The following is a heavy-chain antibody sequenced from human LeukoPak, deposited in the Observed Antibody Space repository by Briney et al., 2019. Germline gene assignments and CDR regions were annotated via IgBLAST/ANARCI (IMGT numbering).Heavy chain of an antibody. D-gene: IGHD3-3*01. V-gene: IGHV1-3*03. CDR1: GYTYTNYA. J-gene: IGHJ6*03. Sequence: ASVKVSCKASGYTYTNYAMHWVRQAPGQRLEWMGWINGGTGNTKYSQEFQGRVTITRDTSASTAYMEVSSLRSEDMAVYYCARARYESRIWPKSRYDYYYYMDVWGKGTTVTVSS. CDR3: ARARYESRIWPKSRYDYYYYMDV. CDR2: INGGTGNT.